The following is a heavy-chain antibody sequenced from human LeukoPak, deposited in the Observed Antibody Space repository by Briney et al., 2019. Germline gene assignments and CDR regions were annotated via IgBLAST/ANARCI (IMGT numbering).Heavy chain of an antibody. CDR2: IKEDGSWK. J-gene: IGHJ4*02. D-gene: IGHD6-19*01. CDR1: GFTFSSYA. CDR3: ARDRGWYHADS. Sequence: PGGSLRLSCAASGFTFSSYAMSWVRQAPGKGLEWVANIKEDGSWKHYAVSVQGRFTISRDNAKNSLYLQMNSLRAEDTAVHYCARDRGWYHADSWGQGTLVTVSS. V-gene: IGHV3-7*01.